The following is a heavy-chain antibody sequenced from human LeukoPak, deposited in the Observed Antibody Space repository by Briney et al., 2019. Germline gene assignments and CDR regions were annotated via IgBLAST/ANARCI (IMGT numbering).Heavy chain of an antibody. CDR2: IYYSGST. V-gene: IGHV4-59*01. CDR3: ARVYVDAFDI. Sequence: SETLSPTCTVSGGSISSYYWSWIRQPPGKGLEWIGYIYYSGSTNYNPSLKSRVTISVDTSKNQFSLKLSSVTAADTAVYYCARVYVDAFDIRGQGTMVTVSS. CDR1: GGSISSYY. J-gene: IGHJ3*02. D-gene: IGHD3-10*02.